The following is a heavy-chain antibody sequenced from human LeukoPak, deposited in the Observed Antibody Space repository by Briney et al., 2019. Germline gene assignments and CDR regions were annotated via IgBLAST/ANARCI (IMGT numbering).Heavy chain of an antibody. V-gene: IGHV1-2*02. J-gene: IGHJ6*03. Sequence: ASVKVSCKASGYTFTGYYMHWVRQAPGRGLEWMGWINPNSGGTNYAEKFQGRVTITADTSTDTAYMELSSLRSEDTAVYYCATASRYSSGWAYYYYMDVWGKGTTVTVSS. CDR1: GYTFTGYY. CDR3: ATASRYSSGWAYYYYMDV. D-gene: IGHD6-19*01. CDR2: INPNSGGT.